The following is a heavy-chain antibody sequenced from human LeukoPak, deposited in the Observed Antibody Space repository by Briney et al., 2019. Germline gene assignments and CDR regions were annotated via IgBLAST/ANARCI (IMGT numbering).Heavy chain of an antibody. V-gene: IGHV3-7*01. J-gene: IGHJ4*02. Sequence: PGGSLRLSCEASGFTFYSFWMSWVRQAPGKGLEWVANIKQDGSEKYYLESVRGRFSISRDNAKNSLHLQMNRLRAEDTAVYYCARVEYSSYYGCSANDYWGQRTRVIVSS. CDR2: IKQDGSEK. D-gene: IGHD6-6*01. CDR1: GFTFYSFW. CDR3: ARVEYSSYYGCSANDY.